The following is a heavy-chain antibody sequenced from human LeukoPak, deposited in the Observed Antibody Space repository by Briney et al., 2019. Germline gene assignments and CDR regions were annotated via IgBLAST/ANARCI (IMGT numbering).Heavy chain of an antibody. Sequence: GGSLRLSCAASGFTFSDYYVSWIRQAPGKGLEWVSYISSSGSTIYYADSVKGRFTISRDNAKNSLYLQMNSLRAEDTAVHYCARVVKGWLQFDAFDIWGQGTMVTVSS. J-gene: IGHJ3*02. CDR1: GFTFSDYY. CDR2: ISSSGSTI. V-gene: IGHV3-11*01. D-gene: IGHD5-24*01. CDR3: ARVVKGWLQFDAFDI.